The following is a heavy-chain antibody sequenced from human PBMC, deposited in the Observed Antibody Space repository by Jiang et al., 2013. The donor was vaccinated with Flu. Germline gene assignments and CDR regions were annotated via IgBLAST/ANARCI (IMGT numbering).Heavy chain of an antibody. CDR1: GGSISSSTYF. V-gene: IGHV4-39*07. D-gene: IGHD5-12*01. J-gene: IGHJ4*02. CDR2: VYDSGSA. Sequence: GSGLVKPSETLSLTCTVSGGSISSSTYFWAWIRQPPGKGLEWIGSVYDSGSAWYNPSLKSRVTISVDTSKSQFSLKVRSVIAADAAVYFCARAQKYSGFELPYFDYWGQGTRSPSP. CDR3: ARAQKYSGFELPYFDY.